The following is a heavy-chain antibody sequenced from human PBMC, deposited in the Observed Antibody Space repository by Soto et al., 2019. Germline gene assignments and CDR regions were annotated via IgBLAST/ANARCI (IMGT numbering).Heavy chain of an antibody. D-gene: IGHD3-16*02. V-gene: IGHV4-30-2*01. Sequence: QLQLQESGSGLVKPSQTLSLTCAVSGGSISSGGYSWSWIRQPPGKGLEWIGYIYHSGSTYYNPSLKSRVTISVDRSKNQFSLKLSSVTAADTAVYYCARGYSGGVIVGNWFDPWGQGTLVTVSS. CDR1: GGSISSGGYS. CDR3: ARGYSGGVIVGNWFDP. J-gene: IGHJ5*02. CDR2: IYHSGST.